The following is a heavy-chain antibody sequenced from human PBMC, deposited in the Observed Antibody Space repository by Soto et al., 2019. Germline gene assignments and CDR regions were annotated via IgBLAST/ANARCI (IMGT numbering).Heavy chain of an antibody. CDR2: VYYSGGA. J-gene: IGHJ4*02. D-gene: IGHD2-15*01. CDR3: VRVVEAATRHTDFDS. V-gene: IGHV4-39*01. Sequence: SETLSLTCTVSGVSIHNSHSFWGWIRQPPGKGLEFIGTVYYSGGAHYNSSLKRRVTISVDTANNQVSPRMRSLTAADTAVYDCVRVVEAATRHTDFDSWGQGIVVTVSS. CDR1: GVSIHNSHSF.